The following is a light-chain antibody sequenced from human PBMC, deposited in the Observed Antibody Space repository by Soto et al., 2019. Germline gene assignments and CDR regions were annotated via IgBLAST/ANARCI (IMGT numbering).Light chain of an antibody. Sequence: EVVLTQSPVTLSLSPGERATLSCRASQSFRGLLAWYQQKPGQAPRLLIYDAYNRATGIPPRFSGSGSGTDFTLTISSLEPEDFAVYYCQQRSNWPPLFTFGPGTKVDIK. CDR1: QSFRGL. CDR3: QQRSNWPPLFT. V-gene: IGKV3-11*01. J-gene: IGKJ3*01. CDR2: DAY.